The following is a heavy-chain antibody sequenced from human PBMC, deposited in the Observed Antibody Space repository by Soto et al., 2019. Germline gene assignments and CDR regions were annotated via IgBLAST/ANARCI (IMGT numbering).Heavy chain of an antibody. CDR1: GFTFSDYY. V-gene: IGHV3-11*01. J-gene: IGHJ6*03. CDR2: ISGSGSTI. D-gene: IGHD6-19*01. CDR3: ARDRRSHSGWSMYYYYYTDV. Sequence: QVQLVESGGGLVKPGGSLRLSCAASGFTFSDYYMSWIRQAPGKGLEWVSYISGSGSTIYYADSVKGRFTISRDNAKNSLYLQMNSMRGEDTVMFYCARDRRSHSGWSMYYYYYTDVWGKGTTDTV.